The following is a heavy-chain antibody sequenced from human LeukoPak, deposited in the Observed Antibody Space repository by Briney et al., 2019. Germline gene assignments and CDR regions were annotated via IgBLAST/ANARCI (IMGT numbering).Heavy chain of an antibody. Sequence: ASVKVSCKASGYTFTGYYMHWVRQAPGQGLEWMGRINPNSCGTNYAQKFQGRVTMTRDTSISTAYMELSRLRSDDTAVYYCASLVAGPDFDYWGQGTLVTVSS. J-gene: IGHJ4*02. CDR1: GYTFTGYY. CDR2: INPNSCGT. CDR3: ASLVAGPDFDY. D-gene: IGHD6-19*01. V-gene: IGHV1-2*06.